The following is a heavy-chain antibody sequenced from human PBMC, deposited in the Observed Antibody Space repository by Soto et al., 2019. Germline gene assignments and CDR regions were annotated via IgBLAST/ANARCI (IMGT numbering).Heavy chain of an antibody. Sequence: QVQLVQSGAEVRKPGSSVTFSCKASGGTFSTYGITWVRQAPGQGLEWMGKIIPLIGTANYAQRFRGRVTITADESKTTAYMELTSLRSEDTAVYYGARVVMTTVPASFYYGLDVWGQGTTVTVSS. J-gene: IGHJ6*02. V-gene: IGHV1-69*18. CDR2: IIPLIGTA. CDR1: GGTFSTYG. D-gene: IGHD4-4*01. CDR3: ARVVMTTVPASFYYGLDV.